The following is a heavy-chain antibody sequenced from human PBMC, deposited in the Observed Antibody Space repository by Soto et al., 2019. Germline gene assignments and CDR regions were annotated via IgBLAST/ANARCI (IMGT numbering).Heavy chain of an antibody. Sequence: ETLSLTCAVYGGSFSAYYWSWIRQPPGKGLEWIGEINHSGSTNYNPSLKSRVTISVDTSKNQFSLKLSSVTAADTAVYYCARTSKFEYWGQGTLVTVSS. CDR3: ARTSKFEY. CDR1: GGSFSAYY. V-gene: IGHV4-34*01. CDR2: INHSGST. D-gene: IGHD6-6*01. J-gene: IGHJ4*02.